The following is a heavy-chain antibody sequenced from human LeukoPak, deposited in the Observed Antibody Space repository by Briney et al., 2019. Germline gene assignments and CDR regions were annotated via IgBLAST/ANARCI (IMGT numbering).Heavy chain of an antibody. CDR3: ARGVYYDFWSGYYWVFDY. D-gene: IGHD3-3*01. CDR1: GGSFSGYY. Sequence: SETPSLTCAVYGGSFSGYYWSWIRQPPGKGLEWIGEINHSGSTNYNPSLKSRVTISVDTSKNQFSLKLSSVTAADTAVYYCARGVYYDFWSGYYWVFDYWGQGTLVTVSS. V-gene: IGHV4-34*01. CDR2: INHSGST. J-gene: IGHJ4*02.